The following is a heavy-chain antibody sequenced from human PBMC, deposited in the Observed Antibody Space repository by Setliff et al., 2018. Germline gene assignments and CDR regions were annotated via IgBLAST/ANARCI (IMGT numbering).Heavy chain of an antibody. CDR1: GFTFNVYA. D-gene: IGHD6-6*01. CDR2: ISASGTTT. J-gene: IGHJ5*02. Sequence: GGSLRLSCAASGFTFNVYAMSWVRQAPGKGPEWVSAISASGTTTYYADSVKGRFTISRDNSKNTLYLQMNSLRAEDTAVYYCARDRGAARPWVWFDPWGQGTLVTVSS. CDR3: ARDRGAARPWVWFDP. V-gene: IGHV3-23*01.